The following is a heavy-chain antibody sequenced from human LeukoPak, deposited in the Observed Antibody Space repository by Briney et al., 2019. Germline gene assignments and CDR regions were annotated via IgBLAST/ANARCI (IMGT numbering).Heavy chain of an antibody. CDR3: ARLGSGYPTPDY. J-gene: IGHJ4*02. D-gene: IGHD6-19*01. CDR2: TYYSAST. V-gene: IGHV4-39*01. Sequence: PSETLSLTCTASGGSISTSYYWGWIRQPPGKGLEWLGNTYYSASTYYSPSLKSRVTISVDTSKNQFSLKLSSVTAADTAVYYCARLGSGYPTPDYWGQGTLVTVSS. CDR1: GGSISTSYY.